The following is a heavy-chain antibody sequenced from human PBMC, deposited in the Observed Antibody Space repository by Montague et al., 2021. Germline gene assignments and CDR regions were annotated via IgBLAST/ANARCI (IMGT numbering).Heavy chain of an antibody. J-gene: IGHJ6*03. V-gene: IGHV3-30*04. CDR3: ARASSDWKYAYYCLDY. CDR1: GFIFSSYD. CDR2: ISNGGINK. D-gene: IGHD1-1*01. Sequence: SLRLSCAPSGFIFSSYDMNWVRQAPGMGLEWVAVISNGGINKYYADSVMGRFTISRDNSNNPLYMQMNSLRAEDTAMYYCARASSDWKYAYYCLDYWGRGTMVTVSS.